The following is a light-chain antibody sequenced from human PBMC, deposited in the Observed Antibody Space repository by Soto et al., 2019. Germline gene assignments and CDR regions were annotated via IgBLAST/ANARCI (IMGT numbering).Light chain of an antibody. CDR3: QQYGTSEII. CDR1: QSVGSTF. CDR2: GVS. Sequence: EIVVTQSPGTLSWSPGERATLSCRASQSVGSTFLAWYQQKPGQAPRLLIYGVSTRATGIPDRFSGSGSGTDFTLTISRLETEDFAVFYCQQYGTSEIIFGQGTRLEI. V-gene: IGKV3-20*01. J-gene: IGKJ5*01.